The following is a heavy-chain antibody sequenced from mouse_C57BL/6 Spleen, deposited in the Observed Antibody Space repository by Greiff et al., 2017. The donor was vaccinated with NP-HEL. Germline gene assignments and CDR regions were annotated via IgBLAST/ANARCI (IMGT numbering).Heavy chain of an antibody. D-gene: IGHD2-4*01. Sequence: EVKLMESGGGLVKPGGSLKLSCAASGFTFSSYAMSWVRQTPEKRLEWVATISDGGSYTYYPDNVKGRFTISRDNAKNNLYLQMSHLKSEDTAMYYCARDYDYAGFAYWGQGTLVTVSA. CDR1: GFTFSSYA. CDR3: ARDYDYAGFAY. CDR2: ISDGGSYT. V-gene: IGHV5-4*03. J-gene: IGHJ3*01.